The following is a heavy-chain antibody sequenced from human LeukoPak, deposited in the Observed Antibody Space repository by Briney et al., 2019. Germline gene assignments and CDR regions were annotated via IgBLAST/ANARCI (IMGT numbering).Heavy chain of an antibody. CDR1: GSTFSRYW. CDR2: IEGDGSAK. Sequence: PGGSLRLSCAASGSTFSRYWMSWVRQAPGKGLERVANIEGDGSAKNYVDSVKGRFTISRDNAENSLYLQMDSLRVEDTAIYYCARDPGWGAYDIWGQGAMVTVSS. D-gene: IGHD7-27*01. V-gene: IGHV3-7*01. CDR3: ARDPGWGAYDI. J-gene: IGHJ3*02.